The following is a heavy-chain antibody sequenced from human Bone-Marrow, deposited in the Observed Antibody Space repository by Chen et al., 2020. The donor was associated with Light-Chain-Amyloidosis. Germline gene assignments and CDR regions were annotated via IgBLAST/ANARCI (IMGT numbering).Heavy chain of an antibody. CDR3: AKEPSRHMVRGEPELDY. Sequence: VRLVESGGGLVQPGGSLRLSCAASGFTFSSYSMNWVRQAPGKGLEWVAFIRYDGSNKYYADSVKGRFTISRDNSKNTLYLQMNSLRAEDTAVYYCAKEPSRHMVRGEPELDYWGQGTLVTVSS. D-gene: IGHD3-10*01. J-gene: IGHJ4*02. CDR2: IRYDGSNK. CDR1: GFTFSSYS. V-gene: IGHV3-30*02.